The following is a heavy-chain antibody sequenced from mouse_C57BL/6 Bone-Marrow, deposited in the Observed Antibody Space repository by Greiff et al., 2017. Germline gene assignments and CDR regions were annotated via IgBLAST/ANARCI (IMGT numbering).Heavy chain of an antibody. D-gene: IGHD1-1*02. V-gene: IGHV1-50*01. J-gene: IGHJ2*01. Sequence: VQLQQPGAELVKPGASVKLSCKASGYTFTSYWMQWVKQRPGQGLEWIGEIDPSDSYTNYNQKFKGKATLTVATSSSTAYMQLSSLTSEDSAVYYCARRYGFDYWGQGTTLTVSS. CDR3: ARRYGFDY. CDR2: IDPSDSYT. CDR1: GYTFTSYW.